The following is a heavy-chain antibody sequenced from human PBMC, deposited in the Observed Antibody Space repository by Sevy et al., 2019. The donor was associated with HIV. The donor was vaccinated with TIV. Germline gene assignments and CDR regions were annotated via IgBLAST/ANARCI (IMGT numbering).Heavy chain of an antibody. CDR3: ARDRGEILRSAFKS. CDR2: ISHDGRNNK. V-gene: IGHV3-30*04. D-gene: IGHD3-10*01. CDR1: GFTFSEFG. J-gene: IGHJ5*02. Sequence: GGSLRLSCAASGFTFSEFGMHWVRQAPGKGLEWVAVISHDGRNNKYNADSVKGRFTIFGDNSKNPLYLQMNSLRADDTAIYYCARDRGEILRSAFKSWGQGTLVTVSS.